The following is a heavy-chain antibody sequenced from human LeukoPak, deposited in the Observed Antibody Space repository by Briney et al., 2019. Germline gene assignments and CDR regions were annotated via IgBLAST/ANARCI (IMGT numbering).Heavy chain of an antibody. CDR3: ARDHSSSNYFLAFDP. V-gene: IGHV4-59*01. CDR2: IYYSGST. D-gene: IGHD2/OR15-2a*01. CDR1: GGSISSYY. J-gene: IGHJ5*02. Sequence: SETLSLTCTVSGGSISSYYWSWIRQPPGKGLEWIGYIYYSGSTNYNPSLKSRVTISVDTSKNQFSLKLSSVTAADTAVYYCARDHSSSNYFLAFDPWGQGTLVTGSS.